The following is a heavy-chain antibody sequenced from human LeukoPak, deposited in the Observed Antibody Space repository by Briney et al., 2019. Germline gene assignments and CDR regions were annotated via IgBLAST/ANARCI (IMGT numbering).Heavy chain of an antibody. J-gene: IGHJ6*02. CDR1: GGPIYGFY. V-gene: IGHV4-59*01. Sequence: SETLSLTCTVSGGPIYGFYWSWIRQSPGKGLEWIGYVYYSGSTNYNPSLKSRVTISVDTSKNQFSLKLSSVTAADTAVYYCATFSSSTLYYYGMDVWGQGTTVTVSS. D-gene: IGHD6-6*01. CDR2: VYYSGST. CDR3: ATFSSSTLYYYGMDV.